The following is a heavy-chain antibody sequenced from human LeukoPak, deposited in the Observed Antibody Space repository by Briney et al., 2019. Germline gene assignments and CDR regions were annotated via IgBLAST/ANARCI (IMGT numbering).Heavy chain of an antibody. CDR2: ISSNGGST. J-gene: IGHJ5*02. CDR1: GFTFSNYA. D-gene: IGHD6-13*01. CDR3: VTDKYSSSSKDWFDP. V-gene: IGHV3-64D*06. Sequence: PGGSLRLSCSASGFTFSNYAMNWVRQAPGKGLEYVSGISSNGGSTYHADSVKGRFIMSRDNSKNTLYLEMSSLRAEDMAVYYCVTDKYSSSSKDWFDPWGQGTLVTVSS.